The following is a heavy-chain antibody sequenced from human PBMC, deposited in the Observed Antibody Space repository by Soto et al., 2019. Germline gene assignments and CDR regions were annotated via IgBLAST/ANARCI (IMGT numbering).Heavy chain of an antibody. CDR3: ARSMVVVVPAAPLDV. V-gene: IGHV1-3*01. J-gene: IGHJ6*02. D-gene: IGHD2-2*01. CDR1: GYTFTSYA. Sequence: ASVKVSCKASGYTFTSYAMHWVRQAPGQRLEWMGWINAGNGNTKYSQKFQGRVTITRDTSASTAYMELSSLRSEDTAVYYCARSMVVVVPAAPLDVWGQGTTVTVSS. CDR2: INAGNGNT.